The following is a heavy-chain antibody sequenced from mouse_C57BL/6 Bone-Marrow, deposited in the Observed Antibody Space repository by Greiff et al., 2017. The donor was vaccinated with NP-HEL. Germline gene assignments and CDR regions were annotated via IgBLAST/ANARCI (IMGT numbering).Heavy chain of an antibody. D-gene: IGHD2-1*01. J-gene: IGHJ3*01. CDR2: IDPENGDT. Sequence: EVQLQQSGAELVRPGASVKLSCTASGFNIKDDYMHWVKQRPEQGLEWIGWIDPENGDTEYASKFQGKATITADTSSNTAYLQLSSLTSEDTAVYYCTTLIYYGNYGGFAYWGQGTLVTVSA. CDR3: TTLIYYGNYGGFAY. CDR1: GFNIKDDY. V-gene: IGHV14-4*01.